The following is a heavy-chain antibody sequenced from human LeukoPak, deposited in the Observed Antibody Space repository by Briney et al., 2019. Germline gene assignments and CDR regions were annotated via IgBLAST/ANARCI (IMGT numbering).Heavy chain of an antibody. D-gene: IGHD3-3*01. CDR2: ISSSSTI. V-gene: IGHV3-48*01. J-gene: IGHJ5*02. CDR1: GFTFSSYS. Sequence: GGSLRLSCAASGFTFSSYSMNWVRQAPGKGLEWVSYISSSSTIYYADSVKGRFTISRDNSKNTLYLQMNSLRAEDTAVYYCAKEGTIFGVVYSNWFDPWGQGTLVTVSS. CDR3: AKEGTIFGVVYSNWFDP.